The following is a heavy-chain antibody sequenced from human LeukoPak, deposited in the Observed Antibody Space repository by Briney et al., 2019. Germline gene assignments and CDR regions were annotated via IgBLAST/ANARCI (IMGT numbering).Heavy chain of an antibody. CDR3: AKSVGSGWYVVYFDY. Sequence: PSETLSLTCAVYGGFFSGYYWSWVRQAPGKGLEWVSAISGSGGSTYYADSVKGRFTISRDNSKNMLYLQMNSLRAEDTAVYYCAKSVGSGWYVVYFDYWGQGTLVTVSS. D-gene: IGHD6-19*01. CDR1: GGFFSGYY. CDR2: ISGSGGST. V-gene: IGHV3-23*01. J-gene: IGHJ4*02.